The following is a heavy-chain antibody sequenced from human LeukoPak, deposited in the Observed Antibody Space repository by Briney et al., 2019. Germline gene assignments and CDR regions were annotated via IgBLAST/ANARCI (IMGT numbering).Heavy chain of an antibody. Sequence: GASVKVPCKASGGTFSSYAISWVRQAPGQGLEWMGRIIPILGIANYAQKFQGRVTITADKSTSTAYMELSSLRSEDTAVYYCAREHYYDKYFDYWGQGTLVTVSS. CDR1: GGTFSSYA. CDR2: IIPILGIA. V-gene: IGHV1-69*04. D-gene: IGHD3-22*01. J-gene: IGHJ4*02. CDR3: AREHYYDKYFDY.